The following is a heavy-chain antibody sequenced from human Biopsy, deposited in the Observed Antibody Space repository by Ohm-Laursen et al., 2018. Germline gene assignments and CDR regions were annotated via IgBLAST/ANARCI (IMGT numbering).Heavy chain of an antibody. J-gene: IGHJ5*01. CDR3: ATELLPPGGGGTWLDS. Sequence: RTLSCAASGATLTGYGMNCFCHAPGQGPERVLSISAYSSYIYYADSVKGRFTISRDNTKNTLYLQMNTLRAADTAIYFCATELLPPGGGGTWLDSWGQGTPVTVSS. CDR1: GATLTGYG. V-gene: IGHV3-21*06. CDR2: ISAYSSYI. D-gene: IGHD3-10*01.